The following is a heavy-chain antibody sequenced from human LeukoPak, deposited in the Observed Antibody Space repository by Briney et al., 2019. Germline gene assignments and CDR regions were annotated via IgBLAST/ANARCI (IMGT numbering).Heavy chain of an antibody. CDR1: GYTFTGYY. Sequence: ASVKVSCKASGYTFTGYYMHWVRQAPGQGLEWMGWINPNSGGTNYAQKFQGWVTMTRDTSISTAYMELSRLRSDDTAVYYCARARDWAGYSYGFYYWGQGTLVTVSS. CDR2: INPNSGGT. J-gene: IGHJ4*02. CDR3: ARARDWAGYSYGFYY. D-gene: IGHD5-18*01. V-gene: IGHV1-2*04.